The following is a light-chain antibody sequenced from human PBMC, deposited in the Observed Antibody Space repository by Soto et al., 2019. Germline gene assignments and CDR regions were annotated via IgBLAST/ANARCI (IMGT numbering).Light chain of an antibody. CDR2: IAS. Sequence: DIQMTQSPSSVSASVGDRVTITCRASQDINSWLTWYQQKPGKAPKVLIYIASRLQPGVPSRFSGRGSGTDFSLTISNLQPEDFAIYYCQQRSDWLAFGGGTKVDIK. CDR3: QQRSDWLA. CDR1: QDINSW. V-gene: IGKV1-12*01. J-gene: IGKJ4*01.